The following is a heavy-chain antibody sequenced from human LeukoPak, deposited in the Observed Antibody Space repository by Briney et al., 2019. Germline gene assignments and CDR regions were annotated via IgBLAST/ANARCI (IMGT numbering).Heavy chain of an antibody. CDR1: GFTFSSYG. V-gene: IGHV3-23*01. CDR2: ISGSGGST. D-gene: IGHD6-13*01. Sequence: GGSLRLSCAASGFTFSSYGMSWVRQAPGKGLEWASAISGSGGSTYYADSVKGRFTISRDNSKNTLYLQMNSLRAEDTAVYYCAKGSGSSLYFSFDYWGQGTLVTVSS. J-gene: IGHJ4*02. CDR3: AKGSGSSLYFSFDY.